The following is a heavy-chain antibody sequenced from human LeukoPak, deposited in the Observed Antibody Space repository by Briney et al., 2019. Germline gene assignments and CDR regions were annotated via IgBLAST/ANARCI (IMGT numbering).Heavy chain of an antibody. Sequence: SQTLSLTCTVSGGSISSGGCYWNWIRQHPGKGLEWIGYIYYSGSTYYNPSLKSRVTISVDTSKNQFSLKLSSVTAADTAVYYCARVSGYDPNWFDPWGQGTLVTVSS. V-gene: IGHV4-31*03. J-gene: IGHJ5*02. CDR3: ARVSGYDPNWFDP. D-gene: IGHD5-12*01. CDR1: GGSISSGGCY. CDR2: IYYSGST.